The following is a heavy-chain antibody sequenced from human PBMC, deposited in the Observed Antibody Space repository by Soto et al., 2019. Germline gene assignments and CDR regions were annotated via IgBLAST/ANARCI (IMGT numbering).Heavy chain of an antibody. Sequence: EVQLVESGGGLVKPGGSLRLSCAASGFTFSSYSMNWVRQAPGKGLEWVSFISSSSRYIYYADSVKGRFTLSTDNAKNSLDLHMNSLRAEDTAVYYCAREKDSGWFDPWGQGTLVTVSS. D-gene: IGHD2-15*01. J-gene: IGHJ5*02. CDR3: AREKDSGWFDP. CDR1: GFTFSSYS. CDR2: ISSSSRYI. V-gene: IGHV3-21*02.